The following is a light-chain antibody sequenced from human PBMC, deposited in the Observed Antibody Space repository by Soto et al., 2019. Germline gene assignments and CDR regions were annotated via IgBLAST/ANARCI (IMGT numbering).Light chain of an antibody. Sequence: EIVMTQSPATLSVSPGERATLSCRASQSVSSNLAWYQQKPGQAPRLLIYGASTRATGIPARFSGSGYGTEFTLTISSLQSEDFAVYYCQQYNNWPPGMYTFGQGTKLEIK. V-gene: IGKV3-15*01. CDR3: QQYNNWPPGMYT. CDR1: QSVSSN. J-gene: IGKJ2*01. CDR2: GAS.